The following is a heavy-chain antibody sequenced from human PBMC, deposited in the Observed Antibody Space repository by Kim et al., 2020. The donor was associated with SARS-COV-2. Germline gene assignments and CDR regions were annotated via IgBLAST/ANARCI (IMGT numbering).Heavy chain of an antibody. V-gene: IGHV4-39*01. D-gene: IGHD3-3*01. CDR1: GGSISSSSYY. CDR3: ARHFDYYYYGMDV. Sequence: SETLSLTCTVSGGSISSSSYYWGWIRQPPGKGLEWIGSIYYSGSTYYNPSLKSRVTISVDTSKNQFSLKLSSVTAADTAVYYCARHFDYYYYGMDVWGQGTTVTVSS. J-gene: IGHJ6*02. CDR2: IYYSGST.